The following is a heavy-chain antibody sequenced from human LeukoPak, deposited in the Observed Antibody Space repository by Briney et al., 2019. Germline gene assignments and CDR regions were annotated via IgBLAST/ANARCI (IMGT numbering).Heavy chain of an antibody. CDR2: IIPIFGTA. CDR3: ASSVYCGGDCERDWFDP. CDR1: GGTFSSYA. V-gene: IGHV1-69*05. Sequence: ASVKVSCKASGGTFSSYAISWVRQAPGQGLEWMGGIIPIFGTANYAQKFQGRVTITTDGSTSTAYMELSSLRSEDTAVYYCASSVYCGGDCERDWFDPWGQGTLVTVSS. D-gene: IGHD2-21*02. J-gene: IGHJ5*02.